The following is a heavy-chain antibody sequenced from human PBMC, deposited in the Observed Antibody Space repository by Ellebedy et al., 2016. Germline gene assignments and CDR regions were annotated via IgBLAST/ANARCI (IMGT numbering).Heavy chain of an antibody. J-gene: IGHJ4*02. Sequence: SETLSLXCTVSGGSISNYYWSWIRQPPGKGLEWIGSIYYSGSTYYNPSLKSRVTISVDTSKNQFSLKLSSVTAADTAVYYCARRYYDFWSGYIYFDYWGQGTLVTVSS. CDR2: IYYSGST. CDR3: ARRYYDFWSGYIYFDY. D-gene: IGHD3-3*01. V-gene: IGHV4-59*05. CDR1: GGSISNYY.